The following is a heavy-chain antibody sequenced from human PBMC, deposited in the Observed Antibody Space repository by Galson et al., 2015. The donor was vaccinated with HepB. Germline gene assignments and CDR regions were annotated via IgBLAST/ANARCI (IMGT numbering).Heavy chain of an antibody. CDR2: IRNKANSHTT. CDR1: GFTLSDYY. J-gene: IGHJ4*02. CDR3: TRASPGREYYFEY. Sequence: SLRLSCAASGFTLSDYYMDWVRQAPGKGLEWVGRIRNKANSHTTEYAASVKGRFTVSRDDSKNSLFLQMSSLQIEDTAVYFCTRASPGREYYFEYWGQGTLVTVSS. D-gene: IGHD3-10*01. V-gene: IGHV3-72*01.